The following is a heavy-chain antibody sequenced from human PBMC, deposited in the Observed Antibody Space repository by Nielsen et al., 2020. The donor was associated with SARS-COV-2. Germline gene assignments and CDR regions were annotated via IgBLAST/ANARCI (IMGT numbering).Heavy chain of an antibody. CDR2: INEDGGDK. V-gene: IGHV3-7*01. Sequence: GESLKISCEVSGFMFSNYWMTWVRQAPGKGLEWVANINEDGGDKYYVDSVRGRFTISRDNAKNSMYLQMNSLRVEDTAVYYCAREIEVRGVIPNWFDPWGQGTLVTVSA. CDR3: AREIEVRGVIPNWFDP. J-gene: IGHJ5*02. CDR1: GFMFSNYW. D-gene: IGHD3-10*01.